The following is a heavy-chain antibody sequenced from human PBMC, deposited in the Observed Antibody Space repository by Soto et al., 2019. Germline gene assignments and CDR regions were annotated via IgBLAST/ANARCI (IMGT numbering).Heavy chain of an antibody. V-gene: IGHV1-2*04. D-gene: IGHD3-10*01. J-gene: IGHJ6*02. CDR1: GYTFTGYY. CDR2: INPISGGT. CDR3: ARDGVLLWFGESFRDYYYGMDV. Sequence: QVQLVQSGAEVKKPGASVKVSCKASGYTFTGYYMHWVRQAPGQGLEWMGWINPISGGTNYAQKFQGWVTMTRDTSISXXYXEPXRLRSDDKAVYYCARDGVLLWFGESFRDYYYGMDVWGQGTTVTVSS.